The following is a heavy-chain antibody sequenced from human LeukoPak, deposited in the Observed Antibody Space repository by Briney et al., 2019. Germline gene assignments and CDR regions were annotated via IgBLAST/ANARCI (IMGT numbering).Heavy chain of an antibody. CDR1: GYTFTKYA. V-gene: IGHV1-3*01. J-gene: IGHJ3*02. CDR2: INAGNGNT. Sequence: ASVKVSCKASGYTFTKYAIRWVRQAPGQRLEWMGWINAGNGNTKYSQKFQGRVTITRDTSASTAYMELSSLRSEDTAVYYCARSLGIAARPSGAFDIWGQGTMVTVSS. CDR3: ARSLGIAARPSGAFDI. D-gene: IGHD6-6*01.